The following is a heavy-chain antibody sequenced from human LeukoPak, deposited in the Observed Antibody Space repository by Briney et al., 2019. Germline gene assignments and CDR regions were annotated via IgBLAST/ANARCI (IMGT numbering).Heavy chain of an antibody. D-gene: IGHD3-10*01. V-gene: IGHV1-69*06. CDR2: INPIFGTP. CDR3: ARDLSMVRGVTAFAY. J-gene: IGHJ4*02. CDR1: GGPFTTYA. Sequence: SVKVSCKASGGPFTTYAISWVRQAPGQGLEWMGGINPIFGTPNYAQRFQGRVTITADKSTSTAYMELSSLRSEDTAVYYCARDLSMVRGVTAFAYWGQGSLVTVSS.